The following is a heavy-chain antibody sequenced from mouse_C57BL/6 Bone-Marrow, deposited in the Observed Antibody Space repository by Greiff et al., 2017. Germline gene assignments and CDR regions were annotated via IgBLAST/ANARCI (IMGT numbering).Heavy chain of an antibody. CDR2: IHPNSGST. D-gene: IGHD1-1*01. J-gene: IGHJ3*01. Sequence: VKLQESGAELVKPGASVKLSCKASGYTFTSYWMHWVKQSPGKGLEWIGMIHPNSGSTNYNEKFKSKATLTVDKSSSTAYMQLSSLTSEDSAVYYCAVLFFAYWGQGTLVTVSA. V-gene: IGHV1-64*01. CDR3: AVLFFAY. CDR1: GYTFTSYW.